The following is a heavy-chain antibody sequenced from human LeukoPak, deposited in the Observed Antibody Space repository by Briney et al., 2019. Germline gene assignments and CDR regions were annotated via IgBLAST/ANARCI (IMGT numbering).Heavy chain of an antibody. J-gene: IGHJ4*02. CDR2: LSWNSQSI. D-gene: IGHD1-26*01. V-gene: IGHV3-9*01. CDR3: AKESGTYYCFDY. CDR1: GFTFDDYH. Sequence: GRSLRLSCAASGFTFDDYHIHWVRHAPGKGLEWVAGLSWNSQSIGYADSVKGRFTISRDNAKNSLYLQMNNLRVEDTALYYCAKESGTYYCFDYWGQGTLVTVSS.